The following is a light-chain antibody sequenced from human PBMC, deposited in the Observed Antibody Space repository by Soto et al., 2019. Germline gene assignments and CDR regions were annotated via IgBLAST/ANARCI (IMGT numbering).Light chain of an antibody. V-gene: IGLV1-40*01. CDR2: GNS. J-gene: IGLJ3*02. CDR3: QSYDSSGLV. Sequence: QSALTQPPSVSGAPGQRVTISCTGSSSNIGAGYDVHWYQQLPGTVPKLLIYGNSNRPSGVPDRFSGSKSGTSASLAITGLQAEDEADYYCQSYDSSGLVFGGGTKLTVL. CDR1: SSNIGAGYD.